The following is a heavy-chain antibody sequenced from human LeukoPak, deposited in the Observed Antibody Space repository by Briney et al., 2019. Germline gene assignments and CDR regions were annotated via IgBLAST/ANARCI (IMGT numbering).Heavy chain of an antibody. CDR3: ARETCSGGSCFQFDF. Sequence: PSETLSFTCTVSGDSISNYYWSWIRQSPGKGLEWIGYIYYSGSTNYNPSLKSRVTISVDTSKNQFSLKLSSVTAADTAVYYCARETCSGGSCFQFDFWGQGTLVTVSS. CDR1: GDSISNYY. V-gene: IGHV4-59*01. CDR2: IYYSGST. J-gene: IGHJ4*02. D-gene: IGHD2-15*01.